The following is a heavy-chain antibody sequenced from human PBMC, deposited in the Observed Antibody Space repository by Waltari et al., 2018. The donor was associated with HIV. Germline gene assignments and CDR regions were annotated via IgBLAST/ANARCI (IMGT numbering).Heavy chain of an antibody. D-gene: IGHD6-19*01. CDR3: AKGASGWSPGY. J-gene: IGHJ4*02. CDR2: ISYYGDNK. CDR1: GFTFRSYA. Sequence: QVQLVESGGGVVQPGRSLRLSCAASGFTFRSYAMHWVRQAPGKGLEWVAVISYYGDNKYYADSGKGRFTRSRDNSKNTRYLRMNGLGAEYTAGYYWAKGASGWSPGYWGQGTRVTVSS. V-gene: IGHV3-30*18.